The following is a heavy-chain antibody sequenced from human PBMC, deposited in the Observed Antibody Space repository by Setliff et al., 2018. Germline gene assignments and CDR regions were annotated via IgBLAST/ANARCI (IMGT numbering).Heavy chain of an antibody. CDR3: ARTRGSSGWLNWFDP. V-gene: IGHV4-34*01. CDR1: GGSFSGYY. CDR2: INHSGST. Sequence: SETLSLTCAVYGGSFSGYYWSWIRQPPGKGLEWIGEINHSGSTYYNPSLKSRVTRSVDTSKNQVSLKLSSETAADTAVYYCARTRGSSGWLNWFDPWGQGTLVTGSS. J-gene: IGHJ5*02. D-gene: IGHD6-19*01.